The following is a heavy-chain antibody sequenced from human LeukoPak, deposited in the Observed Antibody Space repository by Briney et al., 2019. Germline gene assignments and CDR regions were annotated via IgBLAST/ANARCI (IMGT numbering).Heavy chain of an antibody. CDR3: ARLIAVAGQGGGDY. V-gene: IGHV1-46*01. CDR1: GYTFTSYY. J-gene: IGHJ4*02. CDR2: INPSGGST. D-gene: IGHD6-19*01. Sequence: ASVKVSCKASGYTFTSYYMHWVRQAPGQGLDGMGIINPSGGSTSYAQKFQGRVTMTRDTSTRKVYMELSSLRSEDTAVYYCARLIAVAGQGGGDYWGQGTMVTVSS.